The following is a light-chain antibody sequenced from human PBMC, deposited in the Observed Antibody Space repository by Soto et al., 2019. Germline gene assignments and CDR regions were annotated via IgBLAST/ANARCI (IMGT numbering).Light chain of an antibody. V-gene: IGLV2-14*01. Sequence: QSVLTQPASVSVSPGQTITISCTGTSSDVGDYNYVSWYQQHPGKAPKLMIYEVGNRPSGVSSRFSGSKSGNTASLTISGLQAEDEADYYCKSFTSSSTFVFGTGTKVTVL. CDR2: EVG. CDR1: SSDVGDYNY. CDR3: KSFTSSSTFV. J-gene: IGLJ1*01.